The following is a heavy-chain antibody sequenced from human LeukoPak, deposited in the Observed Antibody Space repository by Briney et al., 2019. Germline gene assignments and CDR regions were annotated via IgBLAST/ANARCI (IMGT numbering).Heavy chain of an antibody. CDR1: RYTFTSYY. J-gene: IGHJ4*02. Sequence: ASVKVSCKASRYTFTSYYMHWVRQAPGQGLEWMGIINPSGGSTSYAQKFQGRVTMTRDMSTSTVYMELSSLRSEDTAVYYCAKDQGSGSGSYSWGYFDYWGQGTLVTVSS. V-gene: IGHV1-46*01. D-gene: IGHD3-10*01. CDR2: INPSGGST. CDR3: AKDQGSGSGSYSWGYFDY.